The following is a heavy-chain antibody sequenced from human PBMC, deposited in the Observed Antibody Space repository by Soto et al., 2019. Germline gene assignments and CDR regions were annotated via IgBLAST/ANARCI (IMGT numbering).Heavy chain of an antibody. V-gene: IGHV3-33*01. CDR3: AREGGYDFWSAYDFDY. D-gene: IGHD3-3*01. CDR1: GFTFSSYG. J-gene: IGHJ4*02. CDR2: IWYDGSNK. Sequence: QVQLVESGGGVVQPGRSLRLSCAASGFTFSSYGMHWVRQAPGKGLEWVAVIWYDGSNKYYADSVKSRFTISRDNSKNTLYLQMNSLRAEDTAVYYCAREGGYDFWSAYDFDYWGQGTLVTVSS.